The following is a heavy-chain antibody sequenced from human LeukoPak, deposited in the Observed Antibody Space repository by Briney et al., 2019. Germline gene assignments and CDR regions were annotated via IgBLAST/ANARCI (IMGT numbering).Heavy chain of an antibody. Sequence: GGSLGLSCAASGFTFSSYGMHWVRQAPGKGLEWVAFIRLDGSNKYYADSVKGRFTISRDNSKNTLYLQMNSLRGDDTAVYYCAKPHFDYWGQGTLVTVSS. CDR1: GFTFSSYG. CDR3: AKPHFDY. CDR2: IRLDGSNK. J-gene: IGHJ4*02. V-gene: IGHV3-30*02.